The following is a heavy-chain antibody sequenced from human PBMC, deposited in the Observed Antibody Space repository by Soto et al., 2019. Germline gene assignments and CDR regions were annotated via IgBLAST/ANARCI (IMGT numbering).Heavy chain of an antibody. CDR2: IKSNTDGGTT. CDR1: GFTFSNAW. J-gene: IGHJ4*02. D-gene: IGHD2-2*02. Sequence: GSLRLSCAASGFTFSNAWMTWVRQAPGKGLEWVGHIKSNTDGGTTDYAAPVKGRFTISRDDSENTLYLQMNSLTTEDTAVYYCTPGKIPTDYWGQGTLVTVSS. V-gene: IGHV3-15*01. CDR3: TPGKIPTDY.